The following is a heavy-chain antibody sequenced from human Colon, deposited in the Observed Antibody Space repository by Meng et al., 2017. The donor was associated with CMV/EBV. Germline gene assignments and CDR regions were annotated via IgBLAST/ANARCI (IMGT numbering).Heavy chain of an antibody. CDR1: GFTFGDYA. CDR3: TRGDVTTPVDY. J-gene: IGHJ4*02. CDR2: IRSKAYGGTT. V-gene: IGHV3-49*04. Sequence: GSLKISCTASGFTFGDYAMSWVRQAPGKGLEWVGFIRSKAYGGTTEYAASVKGRFTISRDDSKSIAYLQMNSLKTEDTAVYYCTRGDVTTPVDYWGQGTLVTVSS. D-gene: IGHD4-11*01.